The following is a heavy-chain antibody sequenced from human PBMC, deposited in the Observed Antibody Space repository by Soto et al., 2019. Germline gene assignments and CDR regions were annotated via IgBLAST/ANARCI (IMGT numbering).Heavy chain of an antibody. CDR1: GVSISNSY. V-gene: IGHV4-4*07. CDR3: ARDRGVGAATNWFDP. CDR2: IYVSGNT. D-gene: IGHD1-26*01. Sequence: SETLSLTCSVSGVSISNSYWSWIRQPAGKGLEWLGRIYVSGNTNYNPSLKGRVTLSIDTSKNQLSLKLRSVTAADTAVYYCARDRGVGAATNWFDPWGQGSLVTVSS. J-gene: IGHJ5*02.